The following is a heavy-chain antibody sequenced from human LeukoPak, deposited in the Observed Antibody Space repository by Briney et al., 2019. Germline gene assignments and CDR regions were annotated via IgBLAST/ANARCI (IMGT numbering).Heavy chain of an antibody. CDR1: GGSISSSNHY. CDR2: FFYSGGT. CDR3: ARHGPLVRFRTAFDT. V-gene: IGHV4-39*01. J-gene: IGHJ3*02. D-gene: IGHD3-10*01. Sequence: PSETLSLTCTVSGGSISSSNHYWAWIRQPPGKGLECIGSFFYSGGTYYNPSLKSRVTISVDTSKNQFSLKLSSVTAADTALYYCARHGPLVRFRTAFDTWGQGTMVTVSS.